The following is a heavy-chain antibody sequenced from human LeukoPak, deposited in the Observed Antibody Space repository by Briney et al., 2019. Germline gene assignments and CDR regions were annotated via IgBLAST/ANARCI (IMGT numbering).Heavy chain of an antibody. J-gene: IGHJ4*02. CDR3: ARNYYDSGGFCDY. V-gene: IGHV1-2*02. D-gene: IGHD3-22*01. CDR1: GYTFTGYY. Sequence: ASVKVSCKASGYTFTGYYMHWVRQAPGQGLEWMGWINPNSGGTNYAQKFQGRVTMTRDTSISTAYMELSRLRSDDTAVYYCARNYYDSGGFCDYWGQGTLVTVSS. CDR2: INPNSGGT.